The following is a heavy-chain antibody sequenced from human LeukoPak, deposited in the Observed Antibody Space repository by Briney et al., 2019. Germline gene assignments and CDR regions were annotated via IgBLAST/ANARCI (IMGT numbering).Heavy chain of an antibody. J-gene: IGHJ4*02. CDR3: AINKAAKSLDY. V-gene: IGHV1-2*02. Sequence: GASVKVSCKASGYTFTGYYMHWVRQAPGQGLKWMGWINPNSGGTNYAQKFQGRVTMTRDTSISTGYMELSRLRFDDTAVYYCAINKAAKSLDYWGQGTLVTVSS. CDR2: INPNSGGT. D-gene: IGHD6-25*01. CDR1: GYTFTGYY.